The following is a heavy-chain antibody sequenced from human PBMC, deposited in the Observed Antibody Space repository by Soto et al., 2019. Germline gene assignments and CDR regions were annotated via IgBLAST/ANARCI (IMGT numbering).Heavy chain of an antibody. J-gene: IGHJ6*02. CDR1: GFTVSSNY. V-gene: IGHV3-53*01. CDR2: IYSGGST. D-gene: IGHD3-10*01. CDR3: ARDVLLWFGESGYYYYYGMDV. Sequence: EVQLVESGGGLIQPGGSLRLSCAASGFTVSSNYTSWVRQAPGKGLEWVSVIYSGGSTYYADSVKGRFTISRDNSKNTLYLQMNSLRAEDTAVYYCARDVLLWFGESGYYYYYGMDVWGQGTTVTVSS.